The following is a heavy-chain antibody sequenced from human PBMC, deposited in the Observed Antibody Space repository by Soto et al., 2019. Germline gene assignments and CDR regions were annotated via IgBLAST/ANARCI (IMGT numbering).Heavy chain of an antibody. J-gene: IGHJ5*01. Sequence: GGSLRLSCAASGLSFSNSAMTWVRQAPGKGLEWVSTIAGSGSPTYYADSVKGRFTISRDNSGNTLDPQMNSLRAEDTAVYHCARVEMLYGISKIGGWFESWGQGTMVTVYS. D-gene: IGHD2-8*01. CDR3: ARVEMLYGISKIGGWFES. V-gene: IGHV3-23*05. CDR1: GLSFSNSA. CDR2: IAGSGSPT.